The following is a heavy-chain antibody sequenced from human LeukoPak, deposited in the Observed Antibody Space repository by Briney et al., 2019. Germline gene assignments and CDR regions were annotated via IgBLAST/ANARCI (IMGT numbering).Heavy chain of an antibody. CDR2: ISSSSSTI. D-gene: IGHD2-2*01. V-gene: IGHV3-48*01. CDR1: GFTFSSYS. Sequence: GGSLRLSCAASGFTFSSYSMNWVRQAPGKGLEWVSYISSSSSTIYYADSVKGRFTISRDNAKNSLYLQMNSLRAEDTAVYYCARVPAVMGYYYYYMDVWGKGTTVTVSS. J-gene: IGHJ6*03. CDR3: ARVPAVMGYYYYYMDV.